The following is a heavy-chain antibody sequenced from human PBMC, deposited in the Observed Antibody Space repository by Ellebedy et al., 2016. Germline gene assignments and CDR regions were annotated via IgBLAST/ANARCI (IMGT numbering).Heavy chain of an antibody. V-gene: IGHV4-4*07. D-gene: IGHD6-13*01. CDR3: ARDHSDSSIDY. CDR2: IYSSGST. Sequence: GSLRLSXTVSGGSISTYYWSWFRQPAGKALEWIGRIYSSGSTSYNPSVRSRVTISVDTSKNQFSLKLSSVTAADTAVYYCARDHSDSSIDYWGQGTLVTVSS. J-gene: IGHJ4*02. CDR1: GGSISTYY.